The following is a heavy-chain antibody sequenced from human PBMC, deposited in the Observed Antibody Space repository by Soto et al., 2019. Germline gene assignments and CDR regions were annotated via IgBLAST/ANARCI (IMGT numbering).Heavy chain of an antibody. Sequence: PGGSLRLSCAASGFTFSSYAMSWVLQAPGKGLEWVSAISGSGGSTYYADSVKGRFTISRDNSKNTLYLQMNSLRAEDTAVYYCAKDPRGVWLLNYWGQGTLVTVSS. CDR1: GFTFSSYA. D-gene: IGHD5-12*01. J-gene: IGHJ4*02. CDR3: AKDPRGVWLLNY. V-gene: IGHV3-23*01. CDR2: ISGSGGST.